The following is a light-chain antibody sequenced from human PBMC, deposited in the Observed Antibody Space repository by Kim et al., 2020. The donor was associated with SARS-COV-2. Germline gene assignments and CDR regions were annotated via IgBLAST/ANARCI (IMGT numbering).Light chain of an antibody. Sequence: EIVMTQSPATVSVSPGERATLSCRTSQNVRDTVAWYQQKPGQAPRLLIYDVSTRATGIPARFSGSGSGTDFSLTISSLESEDFAVYYCQHYYNWPRTFGQGTKVEIK. V-gene: IGKV3-15*01. CDR1: QNVRDT. CDR3: QHYYNWPRT. J-gene: IGKJ1*01. CDR2: DVS.